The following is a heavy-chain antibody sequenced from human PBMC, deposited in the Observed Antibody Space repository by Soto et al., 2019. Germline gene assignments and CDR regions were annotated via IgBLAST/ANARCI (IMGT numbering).Heavy chain of an antibody. Sequence: ASVKVSCKASGYSFTSLDINWVRQTAGQGLEWMGWMEPSTGTTGYAQKFQGRVTMTRDTSINTAYMELTTLTSDDTACYYCARSVSAGVDYWGQGTLVTVSS. J-gene: IGHJ4*02. CDR1: GYSFTSLD. V-gene: IGHV1-8*01. D-gene: IGHD1-26*01. CDR3: ARSVSAGVDY. CDR2: MEPSTGTT.